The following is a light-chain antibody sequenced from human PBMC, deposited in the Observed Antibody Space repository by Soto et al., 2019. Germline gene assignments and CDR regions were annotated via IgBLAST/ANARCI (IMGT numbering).Light chain of an antibody. CDR2: EGS. CDR1: SSDVGSYNL. CDR3: CSYAGSDHVV. J-gene: IGLJ2*01. V-gene: IGLV2-23*01. Sequence: QSALTQPASVSGSPGQSITISCTGTSSDVGSYNLVSWYQQHPGKAPKHMMYEGSKRPSGFSNRFSGSKSGNTASLTISGLPAEGEADYYCCSYAGSDHVVLGGGTKVTVL.